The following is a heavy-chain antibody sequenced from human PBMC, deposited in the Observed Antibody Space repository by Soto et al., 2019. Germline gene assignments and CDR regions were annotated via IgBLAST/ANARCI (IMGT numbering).Heavy chain of an antibody. D-gene: IGHD3-22*01. CDR1: GFTFSSYA. Sequence: GGSRRLSCAASGFTFSSYAMSWVRQAPGKGLEWVSAISGSGGSTYYADSVKGRFTISRDNSKNTLYLQMNSLRAEDTAVYYCAGTSTYYYDSSERHWGQGTLVTVSS. CDR3: AGTSTYYYDSSERH. V-gene: IGHV3-23*01. J-gene: IGHJ4*02. CDR2: ISGSGGST.